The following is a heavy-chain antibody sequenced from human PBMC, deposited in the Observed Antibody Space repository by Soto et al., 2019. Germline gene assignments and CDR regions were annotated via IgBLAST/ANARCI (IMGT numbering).Heavy chain of an antibody. CDR2: IWYDGSNK. Sequence: PGGSLRLSCAASGFTFSSYGMHWVRQAPGKGLEWVAVIWYDGSNKYYADSVKGRFTISRDNSKNTLYLQMNSLRAEDTAVYYCAREVLAHPNGYYYYGMDVWGQGTTVTVSS. CDR1: GFTFSSYG. J-gene: IGHJ6*02. CDR3: AREVLAHPNGYYYYGMDV. D-gene: IGHD2-8*01. V-gene: IGHV3-33*01.